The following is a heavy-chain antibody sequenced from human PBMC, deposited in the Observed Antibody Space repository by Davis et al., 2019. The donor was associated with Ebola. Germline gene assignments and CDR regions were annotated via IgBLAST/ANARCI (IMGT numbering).Heavy chain of an antibody. V-gene: IGHV4-59*02. CDR1: GDSVSRYY. D-gene: IGHD4-11*01. CDR3: ARVLTTVTTGWFDP. CDR2: IYSSGVI. J-gene: IGHJ5*02. Sequence: SETLSLTCTVSGDSVSRYYWTWIRQSPGKGLEWIGYIYSSGVITYNPSLKSRVTISVDTSKNQFSLKLSSVTAADTAVYYCARVLTTVTTGWFDPWGQGTLVTVSS.